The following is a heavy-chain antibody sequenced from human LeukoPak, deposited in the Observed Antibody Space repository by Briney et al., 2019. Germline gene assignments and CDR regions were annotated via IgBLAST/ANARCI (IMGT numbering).Heavy chain of an antibody. J-gene: IGHJ2*01. Sequence: AETLSLTCTVSGGFIFSYYWNWIRQPPGKGLEWLGYIYSKGITSYNPSLRSRGTISIATSKNQFSLRLRSVTAADTAIYYCARRAYYDSSGYSPASGYFDLWGRGTLVSVSS. D-gene: IGHD3-22*01. V-gene: IGHV4-4*08. CDR2: IYSKGIT. CDR3: ARRAYYDSSGYSPASGYFDL. CDR1: GGFIFSYY.